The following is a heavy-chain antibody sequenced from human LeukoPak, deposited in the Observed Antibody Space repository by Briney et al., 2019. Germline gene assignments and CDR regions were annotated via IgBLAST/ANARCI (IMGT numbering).Heavy chain of an antibody. V-gene: IGHV3-48*01. J-gene: IGHJ4*02. CDR1: GFMFSSYS. CDR2: ISSSSSTI. D-gene: IGHD1-26*01. CDR3: AKDLRYSGSLRAMDY. Sequence: PGGSLRLSCAASGFMFSSYSVNWVRQAPGKGLEWVSYISSSSSTIYYADSAKGRFTISRDNSKNTLYLQMNSLRAEDTAVYYCAKDLRYSGSLRAMDYWGQGTLVTVSS.